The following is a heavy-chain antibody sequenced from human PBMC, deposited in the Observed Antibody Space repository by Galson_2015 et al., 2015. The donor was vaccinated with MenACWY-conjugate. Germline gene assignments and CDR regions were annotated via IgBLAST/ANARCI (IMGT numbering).Heavy chain of an antibody. D-gene: IGHD3-16*01. Sequence: ISYDGSNNYYADSVKGRFTISRDNSKNTLYLQMNSLRAEDTAVYYCAKDLPHSWAYYGMDVWGQGTTVTVSS. J-gene: IGHJ6*02. CDR3: AKDLPHSWAYYGMDV. V-gene: IGHV3-30*18. CDR2: ISYDGSNN.